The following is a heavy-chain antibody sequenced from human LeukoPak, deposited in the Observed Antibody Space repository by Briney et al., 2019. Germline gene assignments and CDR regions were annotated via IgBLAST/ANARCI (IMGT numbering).Heavy chain of an antibody. CDR3: ARAGDSGNLA. CDR2: INPNSAGT. CDR1: GYSFTDYS. Sequence: ASVKVSCKASGYSFTDYSIHWVRQAPGQGLEWMGWINPNSAGTNYAQDFHGRVTMTRDTSISTAYMELSRLRSDATAVYYCARAGDSGNLAWGQGTLVTVSS. J-gene: IGHJ5*02. V-gene: IGHV1-2*02. D-gene: IGHD1-26*01.